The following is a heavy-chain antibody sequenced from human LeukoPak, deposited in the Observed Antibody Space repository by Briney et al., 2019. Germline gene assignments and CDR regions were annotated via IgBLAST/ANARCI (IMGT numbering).Heavy chain of an antibody. D-gene: IGHD6-13*01. J-gene: IGHJ6*02. CDR2: ISSSSSYI. V-gene: IGHV3-21*01. Sequence: GGSLRLSCAASGFTFSSYSMNWVRQAPGKGLEWVSSISSSSSYIYYADSVKGRFTISRDNAKNSLYLQMNSLRAEDTAVYYCARSDSSSWYVPYYYGMDVWGQGTTVTVSS. CDR3: ARSDSSSWYVPYYYGMDV. CDR1: GFTFSSYS.